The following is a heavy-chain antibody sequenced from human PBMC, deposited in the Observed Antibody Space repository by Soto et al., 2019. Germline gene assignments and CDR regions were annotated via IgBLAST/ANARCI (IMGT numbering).Heavy chain of an antibody. CDR1: GFSLSNSGVG. V-gene: IGHV2-5*02. D-gene: IGHD2-21*01. Sequence: QITLKESGPTVVKPTQTLTLTCTFSGFSLSNSGVGVGWIRRPPGKALEWLALLYWDDDKRYSTSLNNRLTNTQDTSKNQVVLTMTRMAPVHTATCYWANSAAYGPIDYWGRGTLVTVSS. J-gene: IGHJ4*02. CDR3: ANSAAYGPIDY. CDR2: LYWDDDK.